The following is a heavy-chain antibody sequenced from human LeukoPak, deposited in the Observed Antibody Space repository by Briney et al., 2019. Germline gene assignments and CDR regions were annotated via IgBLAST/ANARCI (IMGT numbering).Heavy chain of an antibody. J-gene: IGHJ4*02. CDR3: AKDLAVAGTSKGY. CDR2: ISYDGSNK. Sequence: GGSLRLSCAASGFTFSSYGMHWVRQAPGKGLEWVAVISYDGSNKYYADSVKGRFTISRDNSKNTLYLQMNSLRAEDTAVYYCAKDLAVAGTSKGYWGQGTLVTVSS. V-gene: IGHV3-30*18. D-gene: IGHD6-19*01. CDR1: GFTFSSYG.